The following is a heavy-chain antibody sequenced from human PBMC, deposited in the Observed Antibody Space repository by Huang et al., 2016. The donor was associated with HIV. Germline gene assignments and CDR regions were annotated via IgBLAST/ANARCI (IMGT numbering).Heavy chain of an antibody. J-gene: IGHJ4*02. CDR2: IKQDGSEK. CDR3: ARGGTYSGWWQDY. V-gene: IGHV3-7*01. D-gene: IGHD6-19*01. Sequence: EVQLVESGGGLVQPGGSLRLSCVASGFTFSSCWMSWVRQAPGKGLEWVANIKQDGSEKYYVDSVKGRFTISRDNAKNSLYLQMNSLRAEDTAVYYCARGGTYSGWWQDYWGQGTLVTVSS. CDR1: GFTFSSCW.